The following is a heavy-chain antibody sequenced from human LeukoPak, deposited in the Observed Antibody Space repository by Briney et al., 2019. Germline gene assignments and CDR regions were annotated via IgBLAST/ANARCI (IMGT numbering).Heavy chain of an antibody. CDR1: GFTFGGYG. CDR3: TRSTNDPFDY. V-gene: IGHV3-33*03. CDR2: IAYDGSRA. J-gene: IGHJ4*02. Sequence: PGGSLRLSCAGSGFTFGGYGMHWFRQTPGKGLEWVAVIAYDGSRAFYADSVKGRFTISRDNSKNTMSVQMDDLRAEDTAVYYCTRSTNDPFDYWGQRTLVTVSS. D-gene: IGHD1-1*01.